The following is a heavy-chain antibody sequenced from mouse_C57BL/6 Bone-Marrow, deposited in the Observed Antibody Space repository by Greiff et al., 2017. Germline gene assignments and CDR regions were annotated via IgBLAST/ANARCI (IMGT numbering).Heavy chain of an antibody. V-gene: IGHV14-1*01. D-gene: IGHD1-1*01. CDR2: IDPEDGDT. CDR3: TSPYYYGSSYWSY. CDR1: GFNIKDYY. Sequence: VQLKESGAELVRPGASVKLSCTASGFNIKDYYMHWVKQRPEQGLEWIGRIDPEDGDTEYAPKFQGKATMTADTSSNTAYLSLSSLTSEDTAVYYCTSPYYYGSSYWSYWGQGTLVTVSA. J-gene: IGHJ3*01.